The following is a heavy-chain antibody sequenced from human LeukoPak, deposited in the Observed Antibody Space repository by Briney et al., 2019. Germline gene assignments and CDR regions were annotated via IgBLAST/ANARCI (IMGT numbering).Heavy chain of an antibody. J-gene: IGHJ4*02. Sequence: PGGSLRLSCAASGFTFSSCGMTWVRQAPGKGLEWVSSISGSDDGTYYADSVKGRFTISRDNSKNTVYLQMNRLRAEDTAVYYCARDCGIAAAGTLDYWGQGTLVTVSS. V-gene: IGHV3-23*01. CDR3: ARDCGIAAAGTLDY. CDR1: GFTFSSCG. D-gene: IGHD6-13*01. CDR2: ISGSDDGT.